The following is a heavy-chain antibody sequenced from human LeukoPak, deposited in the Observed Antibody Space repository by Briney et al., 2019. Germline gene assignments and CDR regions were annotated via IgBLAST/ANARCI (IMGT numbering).Heavy chain of an antibody. V-gene: IGHV3-30*18. D-gene: IGHD6-13*01. CDR2: ISTDGTNK. J-gene: IGHJ4*02. CDR1: GFTFSNYG. Sequence: GGSLRLSCAASGFTFSNYGLHWVRQAPGKGLEWVALISTDGTNKNYADSVKGRFTISRDNSKNTLYLQMNSLRAEDTAVYYCAKDSSSSWFGGDSKWGQETLVTISS. CDR3: AKDSSSSWFGGDSK.